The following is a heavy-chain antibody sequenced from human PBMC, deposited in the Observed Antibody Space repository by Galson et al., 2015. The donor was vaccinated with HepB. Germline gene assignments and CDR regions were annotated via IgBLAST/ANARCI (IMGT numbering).Heavy chain of an antibody. J-gene: IGHJ5*02. Sequence: SVKVSCKASGYTFTGYYMHWVRQAPGQGLEWMGWINPNSGGTNYAQKFQGWVTMTRDTSISTAYMELSRLRSDDTAVYYCARGVRGGVAVGAYNWFDPWGQGTLVTVSS. CDR2: INPNSGGT. D-gene: IGHD1-26*01. CDR3: ARGVRGGVAVGAYNWFDP. V-gene: IGHV1-2*04. CDR1: GYTFTGYY.